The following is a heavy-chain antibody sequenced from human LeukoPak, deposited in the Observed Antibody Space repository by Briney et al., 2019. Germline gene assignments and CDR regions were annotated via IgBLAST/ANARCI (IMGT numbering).Heavy chain of an antibody. Sequence: GGSLRLSCAASGFTFSSYWMSWVRQAPGKGLEWVANIKQDGSEKYYADSVKGRFTISRDNSKNTLYLQMNSLRAEDTAVYYCAKDGDTAMVSWGQGTLVTVSS. J-gene: IGHJ4*02. CDR1: GFTFSSYW. V-gene: IGHV3-7*01. CDR2: IKQDGSEK. CDR3: AKDGDTAMVS. D-gene: IGHD5-18*01.